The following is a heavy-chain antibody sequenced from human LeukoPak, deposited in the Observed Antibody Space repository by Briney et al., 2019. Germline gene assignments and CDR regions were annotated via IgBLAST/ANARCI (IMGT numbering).Heavy chain of an antibody. D-gene: IGHD3-10*01. J-gene: IGHJ4*02. CDR2: IKQDGSEK. V-gene: IGHV3-7*01. CDR1: GFTFSSYW. Sequence: GGSMRLSCAASGFTFSSYWMSWVRQAPGKGLEWVANIKQDGSEKYYVDSVKGRFTISRDNAKNSLYLQMNSLRAEDTAVYYCARGEWSGGDYFDYWGQGTLVTVSS. CDR3: ARGEWSGGDYFDY.